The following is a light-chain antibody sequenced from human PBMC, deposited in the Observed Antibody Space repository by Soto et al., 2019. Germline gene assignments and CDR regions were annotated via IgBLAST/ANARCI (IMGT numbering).Light chain of an antibody. CDR1: SSDVGAYDF. J-gene: IGLJ1*01. CDR2: DVV. V-gene: IGLV2-14*03. Sequence: QSALTQPASVSGSPGQSITISCTGTSSDVGAYDFVSWYRQHPGKVPKLLIYDVVNRPSGVSNRFSGSKSGNTASLTISGLQAEDEADYYCCSFTSASTFVFGTGTKVTVL. CDR3: CSFTSASTFV.